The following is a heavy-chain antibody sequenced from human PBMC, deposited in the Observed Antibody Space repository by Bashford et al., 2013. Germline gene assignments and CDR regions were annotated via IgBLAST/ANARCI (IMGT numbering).Heavy chain of an antibody. V-gene: IGHV1-24*01. D-gene: IGHD5-12*01. CDR1: GYTLTELS. Sequence: ASVKVSCKVSGYTLTELSMHWVRQAPGKGLEWMGGFDPEDGETIYAQKFQGRVTMTEDTSTDTAYMELSSLRSEDTAVYYCATGHIVATKGGSVFDYWGQGTLVTVSS. J-gene: IGHJ4*02. CDR3: ATGHIVATKGGSVFDY. CDR2: FDPEDGET.